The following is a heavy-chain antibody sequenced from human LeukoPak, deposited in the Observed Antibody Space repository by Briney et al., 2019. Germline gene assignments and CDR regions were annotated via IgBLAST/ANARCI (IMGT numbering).Heavy chain of an antibody. J-gene: IGHJ4*02. Sequence: SETLSLTCTVSGGSISTYYWSWLRQPPGKGLEWIGYVYTSGSTDYNPSLKSRVTISLDTSNNQFSLNLNSVTAADTAVYYCARSRGRKVTPFDYWGQGILVTVSS. V-gene: IGHV4-4*09. CDR2: VYTSGST. CDR1: GGSISTYY. D-gene: IGHD3-10*01. CDR3: ARSRGRKVTPFDY.